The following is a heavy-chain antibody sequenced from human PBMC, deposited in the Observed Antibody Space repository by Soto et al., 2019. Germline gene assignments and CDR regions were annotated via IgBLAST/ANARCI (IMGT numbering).Heavy chain of an antibody. CDR1: GFTFSSHA. Sequence: GGSLRLSCVASGFTFSSHAMSWVRQTPGKGLEWVSAISHNGANAYYADSVKGRFTSSRDNFKSTLYLEMNSLRAEDTAVYYCAKVITGYSSSWYVGDAFDIWGRGTMVTVSS. V-gene: IGHV3-23*01. D-gene: IGHD6-13*01. J-gene: IGHJ3*02. CDR2: ISHNGANA. CDR3: AKVITGYSSSWYVGDAFDI.